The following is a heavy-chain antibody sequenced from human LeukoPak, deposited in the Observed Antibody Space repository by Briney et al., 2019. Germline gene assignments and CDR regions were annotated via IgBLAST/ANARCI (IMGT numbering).Heavy chain of an antibody. CDR2: IIPIFGTA. Sequence: ASVKVSCKASGGTFRSYAISWVRQAPGQGLEWMGGIIPIFGTANYAQKFQGRVTITADKSTSTAYMELSSLRSEDTAVYYCARDGDGYGSGSYPDYWGQGTLVTVSS. V-gene: IGHV1-69*06. J-gene: IGHJ4*02. CDR3: ARDGDGYGSGSYPDY. CDR1: GGTFRSYA. D-gene: IGHD3-10*01.